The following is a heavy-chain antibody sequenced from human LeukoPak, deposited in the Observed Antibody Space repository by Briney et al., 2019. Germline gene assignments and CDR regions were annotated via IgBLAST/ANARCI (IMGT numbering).Heavy chain of an antibody. V-gene: IGHV3-72*01. CDR1: GFSFSDHY. CDR2: IKNKDNRNIT. Sequence: GGSLRLSCAASGFSFSDHYMDWVRQAPGKGLEWGGRIKNKDNRNITEYAASVQGRFTIQSHDSLDLPYLQLKSLKTGDTSLFYCATIRGWLCYWGQGTLVTVSS. D-gene: IGHD5-24*01. CDR3: ATIRGWLCY. J-gene: IGHJ4*02.